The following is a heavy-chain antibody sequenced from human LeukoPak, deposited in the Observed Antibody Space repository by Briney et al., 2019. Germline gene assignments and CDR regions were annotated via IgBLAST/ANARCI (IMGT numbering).Heavy chain of an antibody. CDR1: GYTFTGYY. V-gene: IGHV1-46*01. Sequence: ASVKVSCKASGYTFTGYYMHWVRQAPGQGLEWMGIINPSGGSTSYAQKFQGRVTMTRDTSTSTVYMELSSLRSEDTAVYYCAREDINHRVGYWGQGTLVTVSS. J-gene: IGHJ4*02. CDR2: INPSGGST. CDR3: AREDINHRVGY. D-gene: IGHD1-14*01.